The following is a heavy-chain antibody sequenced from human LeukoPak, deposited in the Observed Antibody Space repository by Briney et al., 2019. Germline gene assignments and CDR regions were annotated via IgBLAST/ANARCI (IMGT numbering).Heavy chain of an antibody. J-gene: IGHJ5*02. V-gene: IGHV1-69*04. D-gene: IGHD5-12*01. CDR1: GGTFSSYA. CDR3: ARDLRGYSGYDYGWFDP. CDR2: IIPTLGIA. Sequence: ASVKVSCKASGGTFSSYAISWVRQAPGQGLEWMGRIIPTLGIANYAQKFQGRVTITADKSTSTAYMELSSLRSEDTAVYYCARDLRGYSGYDYGWFDPWGQGTLVTVSS.